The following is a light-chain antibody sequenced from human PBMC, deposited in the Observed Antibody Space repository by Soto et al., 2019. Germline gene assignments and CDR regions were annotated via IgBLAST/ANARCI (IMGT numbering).Light chain of an antibody. Sequence: DIQMTQSPYSLSASVGDRATITCRASQGFGTYLARSHQKPGKVPMLLIYAASTWQSGLPSRFSGSGSGTDFTLTISSLQHEDGATYYCQKYNSAPRTFGQGTKVEIK. CDR2: AAS. V-gene: IGKV1-27*01. CDR3: QKYNSAPRT. J-gene: IGKJ1*01. CDR1: QGFGTY.